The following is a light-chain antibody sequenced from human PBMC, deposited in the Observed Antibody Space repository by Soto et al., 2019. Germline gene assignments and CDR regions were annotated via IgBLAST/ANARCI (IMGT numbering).Light chain of an antibody. J-gene: IGKJ3*01. CDR3: QQRSNWPLT. CDR2: EIS. Sequence: EIVMTQSPATLSVSPGERATLSCRASQSIRSNYLAWYQQKPGQAPRLLIHEISTRAPGIPARFSGSGSGTEFTLTISSLQSEDFAVYYCQQRSNWPLTFGPGTKVDIK. CDR1: QSIRSN. V-gene: IGKV3-15*01.